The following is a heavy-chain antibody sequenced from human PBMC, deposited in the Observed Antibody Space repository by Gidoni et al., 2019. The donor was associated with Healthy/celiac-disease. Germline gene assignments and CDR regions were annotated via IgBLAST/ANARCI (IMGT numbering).Heavy chain of an antibody. V-gene: IGHV4-34*01. J-gene: IGHJ4*02. CDR1: GGSFSGYY. Sequence: QVQLKRWGAGLLKPSGTLSLTCAVYGGSFSGYYWSWIRQPPGKGLEWIGEINHSGSTNYNPSLKSRVTISVDTSKNQFSLKLSSVTAADTAVYYCARGRYYYDSSGYYGPRQPRIHFDYWGQGTLVTVSS. CDR2: INHSGST. D-gene: IGHD3-22*01. CDR3: ARGRYYYDSSGYYGPRQPRIHFDY.